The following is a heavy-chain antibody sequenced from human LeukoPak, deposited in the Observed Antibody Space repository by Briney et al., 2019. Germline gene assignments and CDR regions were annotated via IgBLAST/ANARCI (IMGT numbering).Heavy chain of an antibody. CDR3: AKQQLVRCFDY. J-gene: IGHJ4*02. D-gene: IGHD6-13*01. Sequence: SETLSLTCTVSGGSITSSSYYWGWIRQPPGKGLEWIGSIFYSGSTYHNPSLKSRVTISVDTSKTQFSLKLSSVTAADTAVYYCAKQQLVRCFDYWGQGTLVTVSS. CDR1: GGSITSSSYY. V-gene: IGHV4-39*01. CDR2: IFYSGST.